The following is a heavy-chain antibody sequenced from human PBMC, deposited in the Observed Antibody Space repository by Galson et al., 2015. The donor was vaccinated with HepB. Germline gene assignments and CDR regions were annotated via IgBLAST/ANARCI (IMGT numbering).Heavy chain of an antibody. CDR3: AKTYGSGSYHYFDY. V-gene: IGHV3-30*02. J-gene: IGHJ4*02. CDR2: IRYDGSNK. Sequence: SLRLSCAASGFTFSSYGMHWVRQAPGKGLEWVAFIRYDGSNKYYADSVKGRFTISRDNSKNTLYLQMNSLRAEDTAVYYCAKTYGSGSYHYFDYWGQGTLVTVSS. CDR1: GFTFSSYG. D-gene: IGHD3-10*01.